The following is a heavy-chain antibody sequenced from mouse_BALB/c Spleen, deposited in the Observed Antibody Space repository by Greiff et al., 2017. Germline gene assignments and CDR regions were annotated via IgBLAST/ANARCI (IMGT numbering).Heavy chain of an antibody. Sequence: QVQLQQSGAELAKPGASVKMSCKASGYTFTSYWMHWVKQRPGQGLEWIGYINPSTGYTEYNQKFKDKATLTADKSSSTAYMQLSSLTSEDSAVYYCARRDYGSSSCLAYWGQGTLVTVSA. D-gene: IGHD1-1*01. V-gene: IGHV1-7*01. CDR3: ARRDYGSSSCLAY. J-gene: IGHJ3*01. CDR2: INPSTGYT. CDR1: GYTFTSYW.